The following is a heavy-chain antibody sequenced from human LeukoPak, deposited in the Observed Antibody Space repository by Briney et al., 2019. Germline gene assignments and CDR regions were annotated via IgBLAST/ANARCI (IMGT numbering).Heavy chain of an antibody. Sequence: ASVKVSCKASGYTFTSYGISWVRQAPGQGLEWMGWISAYNGNTNYAQKLQGRVTMTTDTSTSTAYMELRSLRSDDTAVYYCARGPYGGSWSFDYYFDYWGQGTLVTVSS. CDR3: ARGPYGGSWSFDYYFDY. D-gene: IGHD6-13*01. CDR1: GYTFTSYG. V-gene: IGHV1-18*01. J-gene: IGHJ4*02. CDR2: ISAYNGNT.